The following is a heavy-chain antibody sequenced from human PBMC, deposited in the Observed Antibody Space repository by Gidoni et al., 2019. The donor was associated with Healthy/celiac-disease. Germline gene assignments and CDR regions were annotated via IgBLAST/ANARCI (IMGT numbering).Heavy chain of an antibody. V-gene: IGHV3-49*03. CDR3: TRDPGAAYYYYYGMDV. Sequence: EVQLVESGGGLAQPGRALRLSCTASGFTFGDSAMSWFRQAPGKGLEWVGFIRSKAYGGTTEYAASVKVRFTISRDDSKSIAYLQMNSLKTEDTAVYYCTRDPGAAYYYYYGMDVWGQGTTVTVSS. D-gene: IGHD3-10*01. J-gene: IGHJ6*02. CDR1: GFTFGDSA. CDR2: IRSKAYGGTT.